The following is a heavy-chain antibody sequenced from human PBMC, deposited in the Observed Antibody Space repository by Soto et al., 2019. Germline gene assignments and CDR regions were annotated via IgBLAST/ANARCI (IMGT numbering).Heavy chain of an antibody. CDR2: ISSSSSYI. D-gene: IGHD3-3*01. CDR1: GFTFSSYS. V-gene: IGHV3-21*01. Sequence: PGGSLRLSCAASGFTFSSYSMNWVRQAPGKGLEWVSSISSSSSYIYYADSVKGRFTISRDNAKNSLCLQMNSLRAEDTAVYYCARQAYYDFWSGYYLGEGWFDPWGQGTLVTVSS. J-gene: IGHJ5*02. CDR3: ARQAYYDFWSGYYLGEGWFDP.